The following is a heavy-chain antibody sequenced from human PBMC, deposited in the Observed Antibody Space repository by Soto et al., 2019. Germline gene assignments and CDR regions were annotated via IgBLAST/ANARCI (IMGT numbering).Heavy chain of an antibody. CDR3: ARDMRPTSWSDLPSFDY. CDR2: ISAYNANT. Sequence: ASVKVSCKASGYTFSAYGINWVRQAPRQGLEWMGWISAYNANTHYAQKLQGRVTMTTDTSTSTAYMELKSLTSDDTAVYYCARDMRPTSWSDLPSFDYWGQGTLVTVSS. V-gene: IGHV1-18*01. CDR1: GYTFSAYG. J-gene: IGHJ4*02. D-gene: IGHD6-13*01.